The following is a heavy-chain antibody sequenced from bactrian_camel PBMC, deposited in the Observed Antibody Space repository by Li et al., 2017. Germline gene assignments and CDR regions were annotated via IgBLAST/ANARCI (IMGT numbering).Heavy chain of an antibody. J-gene: IGHJ4*01. CDR3: ASFYEYVCYSGSWWRARDVDGY. V-gene: IGHV3S60*01. Sequence: HVQLVESGGGSVAAGGSLRLSCVVTGYTDNKYPMGWFRQAPGKEREGVASIERGGGSTYYADSVKGRFTISQDNAKSTVYLHMNSLSPDDSAMYYCASFYEYVCYSGSWWRARDVDGYWGQGTQVTV. CDR2: IERGGGST. CDR1: GYTDNKYP. D-gene: IGHD7*01.